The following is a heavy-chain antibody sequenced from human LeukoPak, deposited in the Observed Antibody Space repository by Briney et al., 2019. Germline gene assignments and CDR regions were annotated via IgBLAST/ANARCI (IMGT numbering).Heavy chain of an antibody. CDR3: ASGDSGSYVYFDY. D-gene: IGHD1-26*01. J-gene: IGHJ4*02. V-gene: IGHV1-2*06. Sequence: ASVKVSCKASGYTFTGCYMHWVRQAPGQGLEWMGRINPNSGGTNYAQKFQGRVTMTRDTSISTAYMELSRLRSDDTAVYYCASGDSGSYVYFDYWGQGTLVTVSS. CDR2: INPNSGGT. CDR1: GYTFTGCY.